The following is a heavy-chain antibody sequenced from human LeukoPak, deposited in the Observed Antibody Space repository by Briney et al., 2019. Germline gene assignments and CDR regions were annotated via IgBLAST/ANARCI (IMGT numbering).Heavy chain of an antibody. CDR3: ARVVVVVAATPGTLDY. J-gene: IGHJ4*02. CDR1: GGSISSGGYY. Sequence: SETLSLTCTVSGGSISSGGYYWSWIRQHPGKGLEWIGYIYYSGSTYYNPSLKSRVTISVDTSKNQFSLKLSSVTAADTAVYYCARVVVVVAATPGTLDYWGQGTLVTVSS. CDR2: IYYSGST. V-gene: IGHV4-31*03. D-gene: IGHD2-15*01.